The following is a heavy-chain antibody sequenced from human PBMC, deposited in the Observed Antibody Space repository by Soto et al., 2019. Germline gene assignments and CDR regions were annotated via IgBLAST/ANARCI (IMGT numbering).Heavy chain of an antibody. CDR1: GDSISVGYY. CDR2: VSPSGTT. CDR3: ARARGSYGMDV. Sequence: QVQLQESGPGLVKPSQTLSLTCTVSGDSISVGYYWSWIRQHPGKGLEWIGYVSPSGTTYYNPSLKSRVSISTGTHKTQFSLEVRSVTAADTAVYYCARARGSYGMDVWGQGTTVTVSS. V-gene: IGHV4-31*03. J-gene: IGHJ6*02.